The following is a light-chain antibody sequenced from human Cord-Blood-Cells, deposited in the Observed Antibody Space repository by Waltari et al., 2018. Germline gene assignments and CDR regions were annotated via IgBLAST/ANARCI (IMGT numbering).Light chain of an antibody. J-gene: IGLJ3*02. V-gene: IGLV2-23*02. CDR1: SSDVGSYNL. CDR3: CSYAGSSPWV. Sequence: QSALTQPASVSGSPGQSITISCTGTSSDVGSYNLVSWYQQHPGKAPKLLIYEVSKRPSGVSNRFAGSKSGNPASLTISGLQAEDEADYYCCSYAGSSPWVFGGGTKLTVL. CDR2: EVS.